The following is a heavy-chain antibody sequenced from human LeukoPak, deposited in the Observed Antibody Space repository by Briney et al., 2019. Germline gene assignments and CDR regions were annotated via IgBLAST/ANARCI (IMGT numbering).Heavy chain of an antibody. D-gene: IGHD3-22*01. Sequence: PGGSLRLSCAASGFTFSSYCMSWVRQAPGKGLEWVANIKQDGSEKYYVDSVKGRFTISRDNAKNALYLQMNSLRAEDTAVYYCASYYYDSHPEESRYYGMDVWGQGTTVTVSS. V-gene: IGHV3-7*01. CDR2: IKQDGSEK. CDR3: ASYYYDSHPEESRYYGMDV. J-gene: IGHJ6*02. CDR1: GFTFSSYC.